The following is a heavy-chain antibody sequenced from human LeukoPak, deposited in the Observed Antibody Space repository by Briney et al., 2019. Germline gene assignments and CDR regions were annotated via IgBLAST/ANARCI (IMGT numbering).Heavy chain of an antibody. CDR2: ISTYNGNT. V-gene: IGHV1-18*01. D-gene: IGHD6-6*01. J-gene: IGHJ6*02. Sequence: GASVKVSCKASGYTFTTYDINWVRQAPGQGLEWMGWISTYNGNTNYAQKLQGRVTMTTDTSTSTAYMELRSLRSDDTAVYYCARRLGYYGMDVWGQGTTVTVSS. CDR3: ARRLGYYGMDV. CDR1: GYTFTTYD.